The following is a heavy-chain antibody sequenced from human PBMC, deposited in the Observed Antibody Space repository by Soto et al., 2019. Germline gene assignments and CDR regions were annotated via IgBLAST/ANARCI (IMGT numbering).Heavy chain of an antibody. CDR3: ASGVWVAAFDY. Sequence: QVQLQQSGPGLVKPSETLSLTCTVSGTSISTYYWSWIRQPPGKGLEWIGYIRHSGSTKYNPSLTSRVTMAIDTPRNQFSLKLNSVTAADTAVYYCASGVWVAAFDYWGQGPLVTVSS. CDR2: IRHSGST. J-gene: IGHJ4*02. D-gene: IGHD3-16*01. V-gene: IGHV4-59*01. CDR1: GTSISTYY.